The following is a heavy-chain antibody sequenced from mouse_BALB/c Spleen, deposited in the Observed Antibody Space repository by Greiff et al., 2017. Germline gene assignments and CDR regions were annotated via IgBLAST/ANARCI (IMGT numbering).Heavy chain of an antibody. D-gene: IGHD1-1*01. J-gene: IGHJ2*01. Sequence: VQLQQSGPELVKPGASVKMSCKASGYTFTSYVMHWVKQKPGQGLEWIGYINPYNDGTKYNEKFKGKATLTTDKTSSTAYLELSSLTSEDSAVYYCARSTVVHLDYWGQGTTLTVSS. CDR1: GYTFTSYV. V-gene: IGHV1-14*01. CDR2: INPYNDGT. CDR3: ARSTVVHLDY.